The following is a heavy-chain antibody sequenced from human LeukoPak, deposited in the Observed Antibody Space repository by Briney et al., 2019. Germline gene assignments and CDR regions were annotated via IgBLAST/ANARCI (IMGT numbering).Heavy chain of an antibody. CDR2: IYTSGST. D-gene: IGHD6-19*01. J-gene: IGHJ5*02. CDR1: GGSISSYY. V-gene: IGHV4-4*07. CDR3: ARGGHSSGWYRPGFNWFDP. Sequence: PSETLSLTCTVSGGSISSYYWSWIRRPAGKGLEWIGRIYTSGSTNYNPSLKGRVTMSVDTSKNQFSLKLSSVTAADTAVYYCARGGHSSGWYRPGFNWFDPWGQGTLVTVSS.